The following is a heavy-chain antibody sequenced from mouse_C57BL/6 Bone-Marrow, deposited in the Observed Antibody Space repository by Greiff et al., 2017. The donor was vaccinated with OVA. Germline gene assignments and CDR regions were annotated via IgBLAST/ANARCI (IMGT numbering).Heavy chain of an antibody. V-gene: IGHV14-4*01. Sequence: EVKLMESGAELVRPGASVKLSCTASGFNIKDAYMHWVKERPEQGLEWIGWIDPENGDTEYASNFQGKATITADASSKTVYLHLSSLTSEDTAVYYCTTYRYWGQGTTLTVSS. CDR2: IDPENGDT. CDR1: GFNIKDAY. J-gene: IGHJ2*01. CDR3: TTYRY.